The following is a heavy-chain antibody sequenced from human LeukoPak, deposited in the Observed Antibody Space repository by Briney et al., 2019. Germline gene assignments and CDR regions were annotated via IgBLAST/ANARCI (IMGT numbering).Heavy chain of an antibody. CDR1: GFTVSRNY. CDR3: ARDLGLRYFDY. J-gene: IGHJ4*02. Sequence: PWGSVRLSCAASGFTVSRNYMSWVRQAPGKGLEWVSVIYSGGSTYYADSVKGRFTISRDNSKNTLYLQMNSLRAEDTAVYYCARDLGLRYFDYWGQGTLVTVSS. CDR2: IYSGGST. D-gene: IGHD4-17*01. V-gene: IGHV3-66*01.